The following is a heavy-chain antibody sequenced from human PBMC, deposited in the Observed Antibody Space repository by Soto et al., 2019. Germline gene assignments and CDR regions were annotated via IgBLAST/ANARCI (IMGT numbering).Heavy chain of an antibody. CDR1: GFTFSSYA. J-gene: IGHJ4*02. CDR3: AKMGYWLGEGEIDY. Sequence: EVQLLESGGGLVQPGGSLRLSCAASGFTFSSYAMSWVRQAPGKGLEWVSAISGSGGSTYYADSVKGRFTISRDNSKNTLYLQMNSLRAEDTAAYYCAKMGYWLGEGEIDYWGQGTLVTVSS. V-gene: IGHV3-23*01. D-gene: IGHD2-8*02. CDR2: ISGSGGST.